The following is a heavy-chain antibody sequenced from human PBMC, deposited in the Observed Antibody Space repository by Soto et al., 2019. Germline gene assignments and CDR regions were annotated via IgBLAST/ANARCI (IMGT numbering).Heavy chain of an antibody. V-gene: IGHV1-18*01. CDR2: IGAYNGNT. CDR3: ARLNYGDYGQYYFDY. D-gene: IGHD4-17*01. Sequence: ASVKVSCKASGYTFTSYGISWVRQAPGQGLEWMGWIGAYNGNTNYAQKLQGRVTMTTDTSTSTAYMELRSLRSDDTAVYYCARLNYGDYGQYYFDYWGQGTLVTVSS. J-gene: IGHJ4*02. CDR1: GYTFTSYG.